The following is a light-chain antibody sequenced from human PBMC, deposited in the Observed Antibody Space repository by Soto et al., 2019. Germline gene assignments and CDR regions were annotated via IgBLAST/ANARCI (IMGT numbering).Light chain of an antibody. V-gene: IGLV5-45*02. J-gene: IGLJ2*01. CDR3: MIWHNSAVV. Sequence: QPVLTQPSSLSASPGASASLTCTLRSGFNVNTYRIYWYQQRPGSPPQYLLTDKSDSHNQQGSGVPSRFSGSKDASANAGILLVSGLQSEDEGDYYCMIWHNSAVVFGGGTKLTVL. CDR1: SGFNVNTYR. CDR2: DKSDSHN.